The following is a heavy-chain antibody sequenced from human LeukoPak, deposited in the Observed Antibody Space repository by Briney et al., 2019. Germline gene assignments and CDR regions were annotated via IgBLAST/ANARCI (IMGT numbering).Heavy chain of an antibody. CDR3: ARDGGSDHPFDY. D-gene: IGHD3-10*01. J-gene: IGHJ4*02. Sequence: GGSLRLSCAASGFTFSSYGMHWVRQAPGKGLEWVAVIWYDGSNKYYADSVKGRFTISRDNSKNTLYLQMSSLRAEDTAVYYCARDGGSDHPFDYWGQGTLVTVSS. V-gene: IGHV3-33*01. CDR1: GFTFSSYG. CDR2: IWYDGSNK.